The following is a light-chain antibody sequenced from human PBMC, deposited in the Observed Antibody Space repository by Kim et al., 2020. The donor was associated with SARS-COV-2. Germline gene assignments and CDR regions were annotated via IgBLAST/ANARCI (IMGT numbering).Light chain of an antibody. CDR2: GKN. J-gene: IGLJ1*01. V-gene: IGLV3-19*01. CDR3: HSRDSSGNHYV. CDR1: SLRSYY. Sequence: SSELTQDPAVSVALGQTVRITCQGDSLRSYYASWYQQKPGQAPVLVIYGKNNRPSGIPDRFSGSSSGNTASLTITGAHAEDEADYYCHSRDSSGNHYVFG.